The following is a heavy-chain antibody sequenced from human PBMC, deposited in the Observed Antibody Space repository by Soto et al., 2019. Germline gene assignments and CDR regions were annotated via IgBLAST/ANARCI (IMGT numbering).Heavy chain of an antibody. J-gene: IGHJ5*02. CDR2: ISAYNGNT. CDR1: GYTFTSYG. CDR3: AREKEGNNSSSWYPWFDP. D-gene: IGHD6-13*01. V-gene: IGHV1-18*01. Sequence: ASVKVSCKASGYTFTSYGISWVRQAPGQGLEWMGWISAYNGNTNYAQKLQGRVTMTRDTSTSTVYMELSSLRSEDTAVYYCAREKEGNNSSSWYPWFDPWGQGTLVTVSS.